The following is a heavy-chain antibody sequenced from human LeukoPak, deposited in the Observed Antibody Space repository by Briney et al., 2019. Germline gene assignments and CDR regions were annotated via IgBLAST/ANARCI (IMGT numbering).Heavy chain of an antibody. Sequence: GGSLRLSCAASGFTFSSHEMNWVRQAPGKGLEGVSYIGGSSRGNAISYADSVKCRFTISRDNAKNSLYLQMNSLRIEDTAVYFCVSETYTSECNALDVWGQGTMVTVSS. CDR3: VSETYTSECNALDV. V-gene: IGHV3-48*03. J-gene: IGHJ3*01. CDR2: IGGSSRGNAI. D-gene: IGHD3-16*01. CDR1: GFTFSSHE.